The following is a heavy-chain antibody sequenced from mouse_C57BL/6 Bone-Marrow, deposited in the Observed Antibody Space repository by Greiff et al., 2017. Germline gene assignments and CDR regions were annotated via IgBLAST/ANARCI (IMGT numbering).Heavy chain of an antibody. V-gene: IGHV1-64*01. D-gene: IGHD4-1*01. CDR3: ARDPNCVYYFDY. CDR1: GYTFTSYW. J-gene: IGHJ2*01. CDR2: IHPNSGST. Sequence: VQLQQPGAELVKPGASVKLSCKASGYTFTSYWMHWVKQRPGQGLEWIGMIHPNSGSTNYNEKFKSKATLTVDKSSSTAYMQLSSLTSEDSAVYYCARDPNCVYYFDYWGQGTTLTVSS.